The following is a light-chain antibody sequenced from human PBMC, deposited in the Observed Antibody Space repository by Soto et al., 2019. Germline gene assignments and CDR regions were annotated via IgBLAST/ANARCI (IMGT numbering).Light chain of an antibody. CDR2: DTS. CDR1: QSISSK. Sequence: EIVMTQSPATLSLSPGERATLSCWASQSISSKLAWYQHRPGQAPRLLIYDTSTRAAGIPARFSGSGSGTDFTITISSLQSEDFAVYYCQQYNTWRSITFGQGTRLELK. J-gene: IGKJ5*01. V-gene: IGKV3-15*01. CDR3: QQYNTWRSIT.